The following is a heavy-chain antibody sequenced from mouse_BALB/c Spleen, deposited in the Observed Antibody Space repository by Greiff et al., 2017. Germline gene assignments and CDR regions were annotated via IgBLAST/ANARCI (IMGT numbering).Heavy chain of an antibody. CDR2: IDPANGNP. CDR3: ARRDRYDGRFAY. V-gene: IGHV14-3*02. D-gene: IGHD2-14*01. J-gene: IGHJ3*01. Sequence: VQLQQSGAELVKPGASVKLSCTASGFNIKDTYMHWVKQRPEQGLEWIGRIDPANGNPKYDPKFQGKATLTADKTSSTAYMQLSSLTSENSAVYVCARRDRYDGRFAYWGQGTLVTVSA. CDR1: GFNIKDTY.